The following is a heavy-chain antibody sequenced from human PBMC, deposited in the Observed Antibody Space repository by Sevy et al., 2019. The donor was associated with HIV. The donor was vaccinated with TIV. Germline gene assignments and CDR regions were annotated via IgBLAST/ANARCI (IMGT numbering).Heavy chain of an antibody. CDR3: ACVDTAMGEYFQH. CDR1: GGSISSGSYY. V-gene: IGHV4-61*02. J-gene: IGHJ1*01. Sequence: SETLSLTCTVSGGSISSGSYYWSWIRQPAGKGLEWIGRIYTSGSTNYNPSLKSRVTISVDTSKNQFSLKLSSVTAADMAVYYCACVDTAMGEYFQHWGQGTLVTVSS. D-gene: IGHD5-18*01. CDR2: IYTSGST.